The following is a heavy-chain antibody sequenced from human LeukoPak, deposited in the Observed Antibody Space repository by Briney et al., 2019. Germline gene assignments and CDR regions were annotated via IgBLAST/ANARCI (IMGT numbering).Heavy chain of an antibody. CDR1: GYSISSGFF. Sequence: KPSVTLSLTCAVSGYSISSGFFWGWIRQPPGKGLEWIGSIYHSGSTYYNPSLKSRVTISVDTSKNQFSLKLSSVTAADTAVYYCARRPYCTSTSCPPRHAFDIWGQGTMVTVSS. CDR2: IYHSGST. V-gene: IGHV4-38-2*01. J-gene: IGHJ3*02. D-gene: IGHD2-2*01. CDR3: ARRPYCTSTSCPPRHAFDI.